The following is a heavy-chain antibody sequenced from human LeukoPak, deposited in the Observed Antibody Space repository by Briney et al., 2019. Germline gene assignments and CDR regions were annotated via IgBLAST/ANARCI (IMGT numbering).Heavy chain of an antibody. D-gene: IGHD2-2*01. Sequence: PSETLSLTCTVSGGSISSSSYYWGWIRQPPGKGLEWIGSIYRSGSTNYNPSLKSRVTISVDTSQNRFSLKVNSVTAADTAVYYCARGDCSSTICYSPMDVWGKGTTVTVSS. CDR2: IYRSGST. J-gene: IGHJ6*03. CDR3: ARGDCSSTICYSPMDV. V-gene: IGHV4-39*07. CDR1: GGSISSSSYY.